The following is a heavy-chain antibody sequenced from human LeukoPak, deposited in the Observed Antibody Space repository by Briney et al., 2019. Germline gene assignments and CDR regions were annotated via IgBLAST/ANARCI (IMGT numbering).Heavy chain of an antibody. Sequence: GGSLRLSCAASGFTFSSYWMHWVRQALGKGLVWASRINSDGSSTSYADSVKGRFTTSRDNAKNTLYLQMNSLRAEDTAVYYCVRGQTMVDYWGQGTLVTVSS. D-gene: IGHD3-10*01. CDR2: INSDGSST. J-gene: IGHJ4*02. CDR3: VRGQTMVDY. V-gene: IGHV3-74*01. CDR1: GFTFSSYW.